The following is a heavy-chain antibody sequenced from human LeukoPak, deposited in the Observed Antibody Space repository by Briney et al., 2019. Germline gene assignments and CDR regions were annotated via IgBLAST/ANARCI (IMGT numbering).Heavy chain of an antibody. J-gene: IGHJ4*02. D-gene: IGHD6-19*01. Sequence: SETLSLTCAVSGYSISSGYYWGWIRQPPGKGLEWIGSIYYSGSTYYNPSLKSRVTISVDTSKNQFSLKLSSVTAADTAVYYCANAPAKSGWYYLFDYWGQGTLVTVSS. CDR2: IYYSGST. V-gene: IGHV4-38-2*01. CDR3: ANAPAKSGWYYLFDY. CDR1: GYSISSGYY.